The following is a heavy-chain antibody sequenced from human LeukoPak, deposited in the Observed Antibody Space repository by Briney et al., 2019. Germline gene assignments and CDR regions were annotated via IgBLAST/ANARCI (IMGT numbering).Heavy chain of an antibody. CDR2: INPNSGGT. J-gene: IGHJ4*02. D-gene: IGHD3-22*01. CDR3: ARERADSSGYHVDY. Sequence: ASVKVSCKASGYTFTGYYMHWVRQAPGQGLEWMGWINPNSGGTNYAQKFQGRVTMTRDTSISTAYMELSTLRSDDTAVYYCARERADSSGYHVDYWGQGTLVTVSS. CDR1: GYTFTGYY. V-gene: IGHV1-2*02.